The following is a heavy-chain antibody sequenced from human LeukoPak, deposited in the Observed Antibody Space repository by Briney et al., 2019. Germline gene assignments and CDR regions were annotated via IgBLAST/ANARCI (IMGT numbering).Heavy chain of an antibody. CDR1: GGTFSSYA. Sequence: ASVKVSCKASGGTFSSYAISWVRQAPGQGLEWMGWINPNSGGTNYAQKFQGRVTMTRDTSISTAYMELSRLRSDDTAVYYCAREKLDPWGQGTLVTVSS. J-gene: IGHJ5*02. V-gene: IGHV1-2*02. CDR2: INPNSGGT. CDR3: AREKLDP.